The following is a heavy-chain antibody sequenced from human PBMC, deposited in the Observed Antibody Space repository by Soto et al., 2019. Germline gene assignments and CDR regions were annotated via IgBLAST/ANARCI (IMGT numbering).Heavy chain of an antibody. V-gene: IGHV3-23*01. CDR1: GFTFSTDS. D-gene: IGHD6-25*01. CDR3: AKGSASYYYYMDV. Sequence: GGSPRLSCAASGFTFSTDSMSWVRQAPGKGLEWVSAISGSGGSTYYADSVKGRFTISRDNSKNTLYLQMNSLRAEDTAVYYCAKGSASYYYYMDVWGKGTTVTVSS. J-gene: IGHJ6*03. CDR2: ISGSGGST.